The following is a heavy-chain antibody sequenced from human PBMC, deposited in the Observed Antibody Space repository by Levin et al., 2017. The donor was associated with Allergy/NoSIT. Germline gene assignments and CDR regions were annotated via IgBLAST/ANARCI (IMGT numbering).Heavy chain of an antibody. CDR3: ARDDSSGYNPDY. D-gene: IGHD3-22*01. V-gene: IGHV1-18*01. CDR1: GYTFSNYG. J-gene: IGHJ4*02. CDR2: ISAYNADT. Sequence: GASVKVSCKASGYTFSNYGISWVRQAPGQGLEWMGLISAYNADTNYAQKFQGRVTMTKDTSTNTAYLELRSLRSDDQAVYYCARDDSSGYNPDYWGQGTLVTVSS.